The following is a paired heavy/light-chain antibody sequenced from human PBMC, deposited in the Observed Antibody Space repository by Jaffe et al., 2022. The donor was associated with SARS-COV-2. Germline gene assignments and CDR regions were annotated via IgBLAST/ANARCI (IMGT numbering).Light chain of an antibody. J-gene: IGKJ1*01. CDR3: QQYYGTPTWT. CDR2: WAS. Sequence: DIVMTQSPDSLAVSLGERATINCKSSQSLLYSSNNKNYLAWYQQKPGQPPKLLISWASTRESGVPDRFSGSGSGTDFTLTISSLQAEDVAVYYCQQYYGTPTWTFGQGTKVEIK. V-gene: IGKV4-1*01. CDR1: QSLLYSSNNKNY.
Heavy chain of an antibody. D-gene: IGHD5-12*01. CDR2: ISGRGGSA. CDR3: AKTYREDIMANWFDP. J-gene: IGHJ5*02. CDR1: GFTFSNYA. V-gene: IGHV3-23*01. Sequence: EVQLLESGGGLVQPGGSLRLSCAASGFTFSNYALSWVRQAPGKGLEWVSAISGRGGSAYYADSVKGRFTISRDSSKNTLYLQMNSLRVEDTGVYYCAKTYREDIMANWFDPWGQGTLVTVSS.